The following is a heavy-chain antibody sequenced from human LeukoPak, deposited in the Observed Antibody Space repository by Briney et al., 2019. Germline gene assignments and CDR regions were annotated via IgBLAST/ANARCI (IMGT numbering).Heavy chain of an antibody. V-gene: IGHV4-39*01. CDR2: IYYSGST. CDR3: ARADIVLMVYATNYFDY. J-gene: IGHJ4*02. Sequence: SETLSLTCTVSGGSISSSSYYWGWLRQPPGKGLEWIGSIYYSGSTYYNPSLKSRVTISVDTSKNQFSLKLSSVTAADTAVYYCARADIVLMVYATNYFDYWGQGTLVTVSS. CDR1: GGSISSSSYY. D-gene: IGHD2-8*01.